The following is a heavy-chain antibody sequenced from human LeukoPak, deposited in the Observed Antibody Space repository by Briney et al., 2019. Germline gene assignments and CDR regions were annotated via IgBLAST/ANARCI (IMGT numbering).Heavy chain of an antibody. CDR3: AKDGLSGSYRGDYFDY. CDR1: GFTVSSNY. D-gene: IGHD1-26*01. V-gene: IGHV3-53*05. J-gene: IGHJ4*02. CDR2: IYSGGST. Sequence: GGSLRLSCAASGFTVSSNYMSWVRQAPGKGLEWVSVIYSGGSTYYADSVKGRFTISRDNSKNTLYLQMNSLRAEDTAVYYCAKDGLSGSYRGDYFDYWGQGTLVTVSS.